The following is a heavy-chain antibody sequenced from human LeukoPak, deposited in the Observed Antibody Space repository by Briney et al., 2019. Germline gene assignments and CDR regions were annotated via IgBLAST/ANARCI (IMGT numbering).Heavy chain of an antibody. CDR2: IWDDGSEK. Sequence: GGSLRLSCATSGFNFRTHGMHWVRQAPGKGLEWVAVIWDDGSEKYYAGFVEGRFAISRDNYKNTLYLQMNSLRTEDTAAYYCATSYSTGWSRGYFDYWGQGTLVTVSS. J-gene: IGHJ4*02. CDR3: ATSYSTGWSRGYFDY. D-gene: IGHD6-19*01. V-gene: IGHV3-33*01. CDR1: GFNFRTHG.